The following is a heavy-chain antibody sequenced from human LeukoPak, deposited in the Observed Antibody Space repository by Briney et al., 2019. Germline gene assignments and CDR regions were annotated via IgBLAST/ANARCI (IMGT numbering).Heavy chain of an antibody. CDR2: ISYGGTNK. Sequence: GGSLRPSCAASGFTFSIYVMHWVRQAPGKGLEWVAVISYGGTNKDYTDSVKGRFTISRDDSRNTLYLQMDSLRAEDTAVYYCARDLAYGGKVGVFDYWGQGTLVTVSA. CDR1: GFTFSIYV. J-gene: IGHJ4*02. V-gene: IGHV3-30*03. D-gene: IGHD4-23*01. CDR3: ARDLAYGGKVGVFDY.